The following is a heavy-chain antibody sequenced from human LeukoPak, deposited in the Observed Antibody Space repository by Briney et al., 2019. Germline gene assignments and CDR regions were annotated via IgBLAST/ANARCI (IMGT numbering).Heavy chain of an antibody. CDR3: AKDPLDWGTIFFDY. CDR2: ISGTGGYT. CDR1: GFTFSSYA. J-gene: IGHJ4*02. D-gene: IGHD3-16*01. V-gene: IGHV3-23*01. Sequence: PGGSLRLSCAASGFTFSSYAMNWVRQAPGKGLELVSSISGTGGYTNYADSVKGRFTISRDNSKNTLYLQMNSLRAEDTAVYYCAKDPLDWGTIFFDYWGQGTLVTVSS.